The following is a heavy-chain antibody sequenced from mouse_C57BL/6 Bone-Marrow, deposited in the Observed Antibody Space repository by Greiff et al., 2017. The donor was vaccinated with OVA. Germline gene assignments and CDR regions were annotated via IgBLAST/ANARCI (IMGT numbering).Heavy chain of an antibody. Sequence: QVQLQQSGAELARPGASVKLSCKASGYTFTSYGISWVKQRTGQGLEWIGEIYPRSGNTYYNEKFKGKAKLTADKSSSQAFMELRSLTSEDSAVYFCARERIWDYVLYWYFDVWGTGTTVTVSS. CDR2: IYPRSGNT. D-gene: IGHD2-4*01. CDR1: GYTFTSYG. V-gene: IGHV1-81*01. CDR3: ARERIWDYVLYWYFDV. J-gene: IGHJ1*03.